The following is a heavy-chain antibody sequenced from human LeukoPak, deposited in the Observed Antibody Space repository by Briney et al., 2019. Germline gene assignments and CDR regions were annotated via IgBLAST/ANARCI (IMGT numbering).Heavy chain of an antibody. Sequence: SETLSLTCTVSGGSINTPNYYWGWIRQTPGKGLEWIGNIFYSGGTYYSPSLTSRVTISLDTSRNQFSLRLNSVTAADTAVYYCAKSKGYGLVDIWGQGTMVTVSS. CDR2: IFYSGGT. CDR1: GGSINTPNYY. J-gene: IGHJ3*02. D-gene: IGHD3-10*01. CDR3: AKSKGYGLVDI. V-gene: IGHV4-39*07.